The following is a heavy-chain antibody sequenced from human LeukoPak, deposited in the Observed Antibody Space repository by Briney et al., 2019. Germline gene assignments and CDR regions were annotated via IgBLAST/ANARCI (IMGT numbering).Heavy chain of an antibody. Sequence: ASVTVSCKTSGYTFTAYFMHWVRQAPGQGLECVGLINPNTGGTDYEQKFQGRVTMTRDTSINTAYMELNRLEYDDTAVYYCARADSGYDAIDYWGQGTLVTVSS. CDR3: ARADSGYDAIDY. CDR2: INPNTGGT. CDR1: GYTFTAYF. J-gene: IGHJ4*02. D-gene: IGHD5-12*01. V-gene: IGHV1-2*02.